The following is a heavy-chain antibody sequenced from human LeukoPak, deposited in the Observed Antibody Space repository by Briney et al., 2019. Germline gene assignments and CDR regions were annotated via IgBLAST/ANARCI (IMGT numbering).Heavy chain of an antibody. CDR3: APPPYYYEANGYSVA. J-gene: IGHJ5*02. CDR2: INHSGGT. V-gene: IGHV4-34*01. Sequence: SETLSLTCAVYGGSFSGYYWSWIRQPPGKGLEWIGEINHSGGTKYNPSLKSRVTISVDTSKNQFSLNLSSVTAADTAVYYCAPPPYYYEANGYSVAWGQGTLVTVSS. D-gene: IGHD3-22*01. CDR1: GGSFSGYY.